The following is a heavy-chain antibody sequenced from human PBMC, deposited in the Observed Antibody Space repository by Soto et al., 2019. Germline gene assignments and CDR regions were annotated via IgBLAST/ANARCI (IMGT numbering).Heavy chain of an antibody. J-gene: IGHJ4*02. CDR1: GGTFSSYA. Sequence: QVQLVQSGAEVKKPGSSVKVSCKASGGTFSSYAISWVRQAPGQGLEWMGGIIPIFGTANYAQKFQGRVTITHDESTSTASMELSRLRSEDTAVYYCARESRYCSGGSCYFLPGIGYWGQGTLVTVSS. CDR2: IIPIFGTA. CDR3: ARESRYCSGGSCYFLPGIGY. V-gene: IGHV1-69*05. D-gene: IGHD2-15*01.